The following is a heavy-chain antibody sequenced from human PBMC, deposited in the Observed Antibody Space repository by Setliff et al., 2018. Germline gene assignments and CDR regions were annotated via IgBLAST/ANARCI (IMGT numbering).Heavy chain of an antibody. D-gene: IGHD2-21*01. CDR2: IRSKANSNTL. V-gene: IGHV3-72*01. Sequence: PGGSLRLSCAASGFTFSSYWMSWVRQAPGKGLEWVGRIRSKANSNTLEYAASVKGRVTISRDDSKNSLYLQMNSLKTEDTAMYYCARYSKLPHAFDIWGQGTMVTVSS. CDR3: ARYSKLPHAFDI. CDR1: GFTFSSYW. J-gene: IGHJ3*02.